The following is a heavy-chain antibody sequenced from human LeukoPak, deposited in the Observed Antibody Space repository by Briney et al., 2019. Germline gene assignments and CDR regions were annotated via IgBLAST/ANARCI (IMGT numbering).Heavy chain of an antibody. V-gene: IGHV1-18*01. CDR3: ARDDLGDSSGYQPYYYGMDV. D-gene: IGHD3-22*01. Sequence: ASVKVSCKASGYTFTSYGISWVRQAPGQGLEWMGWISAYNGNTNYAQKLQGRVTMTTDTSTSTAYMELRSLRSDDTAVYYCARDDLGDSSGYQPYYYGMDVWGQGTTVTVSS. CDR1: GYTFTSYG. CDR2: ISAYNGNT. J-gene: IGHJ6*02.